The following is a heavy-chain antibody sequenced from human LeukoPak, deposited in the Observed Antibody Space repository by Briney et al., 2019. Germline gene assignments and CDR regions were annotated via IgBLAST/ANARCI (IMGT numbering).Heavy chain of an antibody. J-gene: IGHJ3*02. Sequence: PSETLSLTCTVSGDSINRYYWSWIRQPPGKGLEWIGYIYYSGSTNSNPSLKSRVTISVDKSRNQFSLKLNSVTAADTAVYYCAKSNGYGLVDIWGQGTMVTVSS. CDR3: AKSNGYGLVDI. CDR2: IYYSGST. V-gene: IGHV4-59*12. CDR1: GDSINRYY. D-gene: IGHD2-8*01.